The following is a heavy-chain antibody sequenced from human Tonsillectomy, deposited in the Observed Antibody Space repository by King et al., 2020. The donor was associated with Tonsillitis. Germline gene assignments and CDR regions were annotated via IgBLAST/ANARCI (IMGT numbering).Heavy chain of an antibody. CDR3: ARGYDSGGYYYEYFQH. CDR2: IIPILDIT. Sequence: VQLVQSGAEVKKPGSSVKVSCKAPGGTFSSFAISWVRQAPGQGLEWMGRIIPILDITDYGQRFQGRVTITADKSTSTAFMELSSLRSEDTAVYYCARGYDSGGYYYEYFQHWGQGTLVTVSS. D-gene: IGHD3-22*01. J-gene: IGHJ1*01. CDR1: GGTFSSFA. V-gene: IGHV1-69*04.